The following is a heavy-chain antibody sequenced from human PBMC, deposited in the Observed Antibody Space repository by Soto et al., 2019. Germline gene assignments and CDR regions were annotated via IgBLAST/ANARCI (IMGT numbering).Heavy chain of an antibody. CDR2: ISNSSYI. J-gene: IGHJ6*02. CDR1: GFTFSSYS. D-gene: IGHD6-13*01. Sequence: PGGSLRLSCAASGFTFSSYSMNWVRQAPGKGLEWVSSISNSSYIYYADAVKGRCTISRDNAKNSPYLQMNSRTGDEKAVYYCARDHVAPYSSSWYRMEGYYYYGLDVWGQGTPVTVSS. CDR3: ARDHVAPYSSSWYRMEGYYYYGLDV. V-gene: IGHV3-21*01.